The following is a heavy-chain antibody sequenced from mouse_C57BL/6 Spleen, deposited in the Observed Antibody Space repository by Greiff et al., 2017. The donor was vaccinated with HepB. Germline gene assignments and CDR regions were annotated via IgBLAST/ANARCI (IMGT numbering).Heavy chain of an antibody. J-gene: IGHJ2*01. CDR2: ISYDGSN. CDR3: ARDNYDYLDY. Sequence: ESGPGLVKPSQSLSLTCSVTGYSITSGYYWNWIRQFPGNKLEWMGYISYDGSNNYNPSLKNRISITRDTSKNQFFLKLNSVTTEDTATYYCARDNYDYLDYWGQGTTLTVSS. V-gene: IGHV3-6*01. CDR1: GYSITSGYY. D-gene: IGHD2-4*01.